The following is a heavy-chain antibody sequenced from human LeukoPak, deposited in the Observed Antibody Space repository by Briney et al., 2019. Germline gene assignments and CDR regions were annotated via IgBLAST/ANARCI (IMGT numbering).Heavy chain of an antibody. CDR1: GFTFSSYA. V-gene: IGHV3-23*01. D-gene: IGHD3-10*01. CDR2: ISGSGGST. J-gene: IGHJ4*02. Sequence: PGGTLRLSCAASGFTFSSYAMSWVRQAPGKGLEWVSAISGSGGSTYYADSVKGRFTISRDNSKNTLYLQMNSLRAEDTAVYYCAKELWFGELFYYFDYWGQGTLVTVSS. CDR3: AKELWFGELFYYFDY.